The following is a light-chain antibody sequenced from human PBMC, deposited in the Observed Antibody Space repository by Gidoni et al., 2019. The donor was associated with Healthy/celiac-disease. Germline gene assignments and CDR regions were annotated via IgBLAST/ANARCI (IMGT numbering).Light chain of an antibody. CDR3: QQYYRYPPVT. Sequence: AIRMTQSPSSFSASTGDRVTITCRASQGISSYLAWYQQKPGKAPKLLIYAASTLQSGVPSRFSGSGSGTDFTLTISCLQSEDFATYYCQQYYRYPPVTFXXXTRLEIK. CDR1: QGISSY. J-gene: IGKJ5*01. V-gene: IGKV1-8*01. CDR2: AAS.